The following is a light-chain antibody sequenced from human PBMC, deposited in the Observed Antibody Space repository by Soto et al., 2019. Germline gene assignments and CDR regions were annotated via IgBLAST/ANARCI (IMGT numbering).Light chain of an antibody. Sequence: DIQMTQSPSSLSASVGERVTITCQASQDISNYLNWYQQKPGKAPKLLIYAASNLGTGVPSRFSGSGSVTDFTFTISSLQTEDIATYYCQQYGNVPKTFGQGTKVDIK. V-gene: IGKV1-33*01. CDR2: AAS. J-gene: IGKJ1*01. CDR3: QQYGNVPKT. CDR1: QDISNY.